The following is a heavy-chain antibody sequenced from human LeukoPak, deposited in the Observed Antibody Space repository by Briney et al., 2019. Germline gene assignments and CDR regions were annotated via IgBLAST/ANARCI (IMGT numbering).Heavy chain of an antibody. Sequence: SETLSLTCAVYGGSFSGYYWSWIRQPPGKGLEWIGEINHSGSTNYNLSLKSRVTISVDTSKNQFSLKLSSVTAADTAVYYCAAGYSYSLAFDIWGQGTMVTVSS. CDR3: AAGYSYSLAFDI. CDR2: INHSGST. D-gene: IGHD5-18*01. J-gene: IGHJ3*02. CDR1: GGSFSGYY. V-gene: IGHV4-34*01.